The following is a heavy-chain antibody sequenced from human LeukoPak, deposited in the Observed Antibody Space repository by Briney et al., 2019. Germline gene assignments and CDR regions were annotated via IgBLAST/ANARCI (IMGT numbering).Heavy chain of an antibody. V-gene: IGHV3-21*01. J-gene: IGHJ4*02. CDR2: ISTSSNYT. D-gene: IGHD2-2*01. Sequence: GGSLRLSCAASGFTFSSYNMNWVRQAPGKGLEWVSSISTSSNYTYYADSVKGRFTISRDNSKNTLYLQMNSLRAEDTAVYYCAREVCSSTSCYAGYFDYWGQGTLVTVSS. CDR3: AREVCSSTSCYAGYFDY. CDR1: GFTFSSYN.